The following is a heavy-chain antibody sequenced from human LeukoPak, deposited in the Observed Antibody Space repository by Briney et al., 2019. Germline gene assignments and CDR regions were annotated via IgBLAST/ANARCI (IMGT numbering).Heavy chain of an antibody. CDR1: GGSFSGYY. CDR3: ARAYASYNWFDP. Sequence: SETLSLTCAVYGGSFSGYYWSWIRQPPGKGLEWIGEINHSGSTNYNPSLKSRVTISVGTSKNQFSLKLSSVTAADTAVYYCARAYASYNWFDPWGQGTLVTVSS. CDR2: INHSGST. V-gene: IGHV4-34*01. J-gene: IGHJ5*02. D-gene: IGHD2-2*01.